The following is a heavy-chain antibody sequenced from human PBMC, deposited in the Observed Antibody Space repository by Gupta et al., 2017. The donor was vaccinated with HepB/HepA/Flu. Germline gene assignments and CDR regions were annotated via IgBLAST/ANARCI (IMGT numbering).Heavy chain of an antibody. J-gene: IGHJ4*02. CDR1: GLTFSSYA. CDR2: ISGSGGST. CDR3: VKRGAVIVVMLLES. V-gene: IGHV3-23*01. D-gene: IGHD2/OR15-2a*01. Sequence: EVQLLESGGGLVQLGGSMRLSCAASGLTFSSYAMSWVRQAQGKGLEWVAGISGSGGSTYHVDAVKGRFTISRDNSKNTLYLQMHRLRVEDTALYYCVKRGAVIVVMLLESWGQGTLVPVSS.